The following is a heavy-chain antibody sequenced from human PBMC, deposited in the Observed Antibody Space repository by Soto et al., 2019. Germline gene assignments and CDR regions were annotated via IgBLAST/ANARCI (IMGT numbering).Heavy chain of an antibody. V-gene: IGHV3-74*01. Sequence: GGSLRLSCAASGFTFSNYWIHWVRQVPGEGLVWVSSINNDGSRTWYADSVRGRIAMSRDNARNLVSLQTNSLRAEDTAVYYCGTTFEYWGQGALVTVSS. CDR2: INNDGSRT. CDR3: GTTFEY. CDR1: GFTFSNYW. J-gene: IGHJ4*02. D-gene: IGHD1-26*01.